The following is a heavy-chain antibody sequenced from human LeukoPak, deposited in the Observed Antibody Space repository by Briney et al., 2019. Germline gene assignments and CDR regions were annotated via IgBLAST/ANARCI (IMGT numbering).Heavy chain of an antibody. J-gene: IGHJ4*02. CDR3: ARHGGYGDYIFDY. CDR2: IYYSGST. V-gene: IGHV4-39*01. D-gene: IGHD4-17*01. CDR1: GGSISSSSYY. Sequence: PSETLSLTCTVSGGSISSSSYYWGWIRQPPGKGLEWIGSIYYSGSTYYNPSLKSRVTISVDTSKNQFSLKLGSVTAADTAVYYCARHGGYGDYIFDYWGQGTLVTVSS.